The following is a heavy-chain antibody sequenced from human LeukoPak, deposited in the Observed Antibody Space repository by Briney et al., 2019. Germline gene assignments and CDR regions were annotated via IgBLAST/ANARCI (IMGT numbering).Heavy chain of an antibody. J-gene: IGHJ1*01. V-gene: IGHV3-23*01. D-gene: IGHD2-8*01. CDR3: TKDRANDVLEYFQY. Sequence: GGSLRLSCAASGFTFSTYAMTWVRQAPGQGLEWVSSISGSSDSTYYADSVKGRFTIFRDNSKNTLYLQMDRLRAEDTAVYYCTKDRANDVLEYFQYWGQGTLVTVSS. CDR1: GFTFSTYA. CDR2: ISGSSDST.